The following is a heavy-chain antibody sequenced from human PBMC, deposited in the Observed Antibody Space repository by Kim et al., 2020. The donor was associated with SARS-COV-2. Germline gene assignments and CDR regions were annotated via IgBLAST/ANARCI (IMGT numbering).Heavy chain of an antibody. V-gene: IGHV4-34*01. J-gene: IGHJ4*02. D-gene: IGHD3-9*01. Sequence: YNPYLKSRVTISVDTSKNQFSLKLSSVTAADTAVYYCARYNYDILTGYYFWGQGTLVTVSS. CDR3: ARYNYDILTGYYF.